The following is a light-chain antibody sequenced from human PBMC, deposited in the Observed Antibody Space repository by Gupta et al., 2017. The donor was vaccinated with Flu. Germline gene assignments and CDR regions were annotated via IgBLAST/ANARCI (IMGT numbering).Light chain of an antibody. V-gene: IGKV3-11*01. Sequence: VLLQSPASLSLTPGERAILSCRASQRVTSYLAWYQQKPGQPPRPLIFDASNRAHGVPARFTGSGSETDFTLTITSLEPQDSAVYYCQQRSAWAITFGPGTRLEI. CDR2: DAS. CDR1: QRVTSY. CDR3: QQRSAWAIT. J-gene: IGKJ5*01.